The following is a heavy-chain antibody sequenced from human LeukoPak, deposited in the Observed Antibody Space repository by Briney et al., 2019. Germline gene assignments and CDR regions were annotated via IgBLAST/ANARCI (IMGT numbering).Heavy chain of an antibody. CDR2: INPSGGST. CDR1: GYTFTSYY. D-gene: IGHD3-22*01. V-gene: IGHV1-46*01. J-gene: IGHJ3*02. CDR3: ARANYYYDSSGYLPDAFDI. Sequence: ASVKVSCKASGYTFTSYYMHWVRQAPGQGLEWMAIINPSGGSTSYAQKFQGRVTMTRDTSTSTVYMELSSLRSEDTAVYYCARANYYYDSSGYLPDAFDIWGQGTMVTVSS.